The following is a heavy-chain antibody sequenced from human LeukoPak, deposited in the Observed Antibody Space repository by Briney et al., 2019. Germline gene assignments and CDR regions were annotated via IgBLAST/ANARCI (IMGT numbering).Heavy chain of an antibody. J-gene: IGHJ4*02. D-gene: IGHD5-24*01. CDR2: INTNTENP. Sequence: ASVKVSFKASGYTFTSYAMNWVRQAPGQGLEWMGWINTNTENPIYAQGFTGRFVFSLDTSVSTAYLQISSLEADDTAVYYCARGQPWLPHWGQGSLVTVSS. CDR3: ARGQPWLPH. V-gene: IGHV7-4-1*02. CDR1: GYTFTSYA.